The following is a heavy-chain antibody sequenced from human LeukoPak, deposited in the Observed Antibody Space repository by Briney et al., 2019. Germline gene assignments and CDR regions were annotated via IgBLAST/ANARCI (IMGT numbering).Heavy chain of an antibody. CDR3: ARPSPGRGSGWYDYDY. V-gene: IGHV1-18*01. J-gene: IGHJ4*02. CDR1: GYTFTSYG. Sequence: ASVKVSCKASGYTFTSYGISWVRQAPGQGLEWMGWISAYNGNTNYAQKLQGRVTMTTDTSTSTAYMELRSLRSDDTAVYYCARPSPGRGSGWYDYDYWGQGTLVTVSS. D-gene: IGHD6-19*01. CDR2: ISAYNGNT.